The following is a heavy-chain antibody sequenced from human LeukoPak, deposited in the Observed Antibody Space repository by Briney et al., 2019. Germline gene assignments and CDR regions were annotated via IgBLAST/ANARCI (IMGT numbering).Heavy chain of an antibody. CDR2: INPDSGGT. CDR1: GYTFTGYY. V-gene: IGHV1-2*02. D-gene: IGHD1-26*01. Sequence: ASVKGSCKASGYTFTGYYMHWVRQAPGQGLEWMGWINPDSGGTNNAQKFQGRVTMTRDTSISTAYMELSSLRSEDTAVYYCARDGDLLIYWGQGTLVTVSS. J-gene: IGHJ4*02. CDR3: ARDGDLLIY.